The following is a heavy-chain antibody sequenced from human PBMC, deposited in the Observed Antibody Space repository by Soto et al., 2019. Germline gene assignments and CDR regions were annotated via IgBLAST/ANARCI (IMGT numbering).Heavy chain of an antibody. D-gene: IGHD3-22*01. CDR3: ARAPGVVYYDSSAYYFDY. J-gene: IGHJ4*02. CDR2: IIPIFGTA. Sequence: SVKVSCKASGGTFSSYAISWVRQAPGQGLEWMGGIIPIFGTANYAQKFQGRVTITADESTSTAYMELSSLRSEDTAVYYCARAPGVVYYDSSAYYFDYWGQGTLVTVSS. CDR1: GGTFSSYA. V-gene: IGHV1-69*13.